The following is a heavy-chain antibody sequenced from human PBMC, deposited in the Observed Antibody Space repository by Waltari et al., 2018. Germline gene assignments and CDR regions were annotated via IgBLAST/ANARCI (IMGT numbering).Heavy chain of an antibody. CDR2: INPSGGST. Sequence: QVQLVQSGAEVKKPGASVKVSCKASGYTFTSYYMHWVRQAPGQGLEWMGIINPSGGSTSYAQKFQGRVTMTRDTSTSTVYMELSSLRSEDTAVYYCARNKIAAAGTEGLDYWGQGTLVTVSS. D-gene: IGHD6-13*01. CDR3: ARNKIAAAGTEGLDY. V-gene: IGHV1-46*01. CDR1: GYTFTSYY. J-gene: IGHJ4*02.